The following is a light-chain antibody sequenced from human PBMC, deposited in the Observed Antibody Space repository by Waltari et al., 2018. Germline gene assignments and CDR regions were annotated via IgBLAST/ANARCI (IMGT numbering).Light chain of an antibody. CDR3: QQYSSLPLT. CDR1: QSVSSSS. Sequence: EIVLTQSPGPLSLSPGERATLSCRASQSVSSSSLAWYQQKPGQAPRPLIYGASSRATGIPDRFSGSGSGTDFSLTISRLEPEDFAVYYCQQYSSLPLTFGPGTKVDLK. J-gene: IGKJ3*01. V-gene: IGKV3-20*01. CDR2: GAS.